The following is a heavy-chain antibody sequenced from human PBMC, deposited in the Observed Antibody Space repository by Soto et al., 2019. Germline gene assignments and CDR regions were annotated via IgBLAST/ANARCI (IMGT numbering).Heavy chain of an antibody. V-gene: IGHV1-69*01. CDR3: AREVGYGDFSAALLD. CDR2: IITLFGTA. J-gene: IGHJ4*02. CDR1: GGTFSSHS. Sequence: VQLMQSGAEVKQPGSSVKVSCKASGGTFSSHSINWVRQPPGQGLEWLAGIITLFGTANYAQNFQGRVTITADQSTSTAYMELNSLRSDDTAVYYCAREVGYGDFSAALLDWGQGTLVTVSS. D-gene: IGHD4-17*01.